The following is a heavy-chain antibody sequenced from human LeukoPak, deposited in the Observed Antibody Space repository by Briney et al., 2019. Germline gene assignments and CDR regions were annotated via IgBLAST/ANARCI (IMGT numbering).Heavy chain of an antibody. V-gene: IGHV3-21*01. J-gene: IGHJ4*02. CDR1: GFTFSSYS. CDR2: ISSSSSYI. D-gene: IGHD3-22*01. CDR3: ARAAPTRTLIGSGADY. Sequence: GGSLRLSCAASGFTFSSYSMSWVRQAPGKGLEWVSSISSSSSYIYYADSVKGRFTISRDNAKNSLYLQMNSLRAEDTAVYYCARAAPTRTLIGSGADYWGQGTLVTVSS.